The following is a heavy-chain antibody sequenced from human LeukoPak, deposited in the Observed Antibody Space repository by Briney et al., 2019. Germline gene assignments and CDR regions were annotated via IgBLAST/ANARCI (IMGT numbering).Heavy chain of an antibody. CDR1: GFTFSSYW. Sequence: GGSLRLSCAASGFTFSSYWMSWVRQAPGKGLEWVANIKQDGSEKYYVGSVKGRFTISRDNAKNSLYLQMNSLRAEDTAVYYCASYSSSWYYPDDYWGQGTLVTVSS. CDR3: ASYSSSWYYPDDY. J-gene: IGHJ4*02. V-gene: IGHV3-7*02. D-gene: IGHD6-13*01. CDR2: IKQDGSEK.